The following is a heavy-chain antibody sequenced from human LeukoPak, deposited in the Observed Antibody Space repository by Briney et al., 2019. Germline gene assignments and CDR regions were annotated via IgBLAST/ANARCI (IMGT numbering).Heavy chain of an antibody. CDR3: ARGQTVPGAKYYFDF. CDR1: GFTFRDYG. D-gene: IGHD2/OR15-2a*01. Sequence: GGSLRLSCLTSGFTFRDYGLGWVRQAPGMGLEWVSFTRSRVYGGAPEYAASVRGRFSVSRDDSESIAYLQMNNLKSEDTAVYYCARGQTVPGAKYYFDFWSPGTLVTVSS. CDR2: TRSRVYGGAP. V-gene: IGHV3-49*04. J-gene: IGHJ4*02.